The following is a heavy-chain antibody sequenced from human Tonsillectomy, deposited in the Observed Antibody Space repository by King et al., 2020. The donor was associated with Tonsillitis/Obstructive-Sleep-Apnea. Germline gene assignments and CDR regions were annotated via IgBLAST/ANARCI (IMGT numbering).Heavy chain of an antibody. D-gene: IGHD6-6*01. CDR3: AGGRSSVKNYYMDV. V-gene: IGHV4-59*01. CDR1: GGSIKNYY. Sequence: VQLQESGPGLVMPSETLSLTCTVSGGSIKNYYWTWVRQTPGKGLEWIGYIYNSGTTHFNPSLKSRVTMSADKNQLSLRLTSVTPADTAVYYCAGGRSSVKNYYMDVWGKGTAVAVSS. J-gene: IGHJ6*03. CDR2: IYNSGTT.